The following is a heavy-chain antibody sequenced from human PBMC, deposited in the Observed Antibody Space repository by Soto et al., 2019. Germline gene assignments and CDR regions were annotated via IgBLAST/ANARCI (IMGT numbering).Heavy chain of an antibody. V-gene: IGHV1-46*03. D-gene: IGHD2-2*01. J-gene: IGHJ4*02. CDR1: GYTFTSYY. CDR3: AREEQGYCSSTSCYQLFDY. Sequence: QVQLVQSGAEVKKPGASVKVSCKASGYTFTSYYMHWVRQAPGQGLEWMGIINPSGGSTSYAQKFQGRVTMTRDTSTSTGYMELSSLRSEDTAVYYCAREEQGYCSSTSCYQLFDYWGQGTLVTVSS. CDR2: INPSGGST.